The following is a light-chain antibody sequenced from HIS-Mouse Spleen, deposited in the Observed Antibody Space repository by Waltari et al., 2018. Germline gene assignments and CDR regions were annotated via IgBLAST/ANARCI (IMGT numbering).Light chain of an antibody. V-gene: IGLV2-14*01. CDR1: SSDVGGYNY. Sequence: SVSGSPGQSITISCTGTSSDVGGYNYVSWYQQHPGKAPKLMIYEVSNRPSGVSNRFSGSKSGNTASLTISGLQAGDEADYYCSSYTSSSTVVFGGGTKLTVL. CDR3: SSYTSSSTVV. J-gene: IGLJ2*01. CDR2: EVS.